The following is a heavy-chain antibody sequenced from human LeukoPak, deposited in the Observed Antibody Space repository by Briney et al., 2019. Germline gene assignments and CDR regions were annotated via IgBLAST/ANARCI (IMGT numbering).Heavy chain of an antibody. V-gene: IGHV1-3*01. J-gene: IGHJ4*02. CDR3: ARDPGSGWEYYFDY. CDR1: GYTFTSYA. Sequence: ASVKVSCKASGYTFTSYAMHWVRQAPGQRLEWMGWINAGNGNTKYSQKSQGRVTITRDTSASTAYMELSSLRSEDTAVYYCARDPGSGWEYYFDYWGQGTLVTVSS. CDR2: INAGNGNT. D-gene: IGHD6-19*01.